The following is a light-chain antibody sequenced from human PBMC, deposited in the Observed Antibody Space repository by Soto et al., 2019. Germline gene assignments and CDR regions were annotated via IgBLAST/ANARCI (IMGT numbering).Light chain of an antibody. CDR3: QEDSKWPLFT. V-gene: IGKV3-15*01. Sequence: EIVVTQSPGILSVSPGDRATLSCRASQSVGRNLAWYQQKPGQAPTLLIYAASTRATGLPARFSGSGSGTDFTLAISSLQSEDFAVYYWQEDSKWPLFTFGPGTRVDIK. CDR1: QSVGRN. J-gene: IGKJ3*01. CDR2: AAS.